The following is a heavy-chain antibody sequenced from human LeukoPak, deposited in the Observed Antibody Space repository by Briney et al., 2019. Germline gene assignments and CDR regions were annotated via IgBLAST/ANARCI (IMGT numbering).Heavy chain of an antibody. D-gene: IGHD1-1*01. CDR1: GGSISSYY. CDR3: ARVGDWNDLVY. Sequence: PSETLSLTCTVSGGSISSYYWSWIRQPPGKGLEWIGYIYYTGSTNYNPSLKSRVTISVDTSKNQFSLKLSSVTAADTAVYYCARVGDWNDLVYWGQGTLVTVSS. CDR2: IYYTGST. J-gene: IGHJ4*02. V-gene: IGHV4-59*01.